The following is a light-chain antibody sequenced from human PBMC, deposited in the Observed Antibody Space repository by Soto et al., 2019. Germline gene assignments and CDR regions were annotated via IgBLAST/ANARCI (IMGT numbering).Light chain of an antibody. J-gene: IGLJ1*01. CDR2: EVS. CDR3: SSYTSSSTDV. Sequence: QSVLTQPASVSGSPGQSITISCTGTSSDAGGYNYVSWYQQHPGKAPKLMIYEVSNRPSGVSNRFSGSKSGNTASLTISGLQAEDEADYYCSSYTSSSTDVFGTGTKVTVL. V-gene: IGLV2-14*01. CDR1: SSDAGGYNY.